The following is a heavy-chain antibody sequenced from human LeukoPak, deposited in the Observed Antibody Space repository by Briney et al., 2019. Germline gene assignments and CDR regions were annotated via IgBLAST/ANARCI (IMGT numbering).Heavy chain of an antibody. D-gene: IGHD3-10*01. J-gene: IGHJ4*02. CDR3: ARLGYYGSGSLIDYFDY. CDR1: GGSFSTYY. CDR2: IYYSGST. Sequence: SETLSLTCTLSGGSFSTYYWSWIRQPPGKGLEWIGFIYYSGSTNYNLSLKSRVTIDTSKNQFSLKLSSVTAADTAVYYCARLGYYGSGSLIDYFDYWGQGTLVTVSS. V-gene: IGHV4-59*08.